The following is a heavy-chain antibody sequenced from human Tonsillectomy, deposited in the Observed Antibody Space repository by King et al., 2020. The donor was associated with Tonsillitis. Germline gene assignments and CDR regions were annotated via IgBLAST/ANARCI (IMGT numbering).Heavy chain of an antibody. D-gene: IGHD6-13*01. CDR1: GYNFTSYW. Sequence: VQLVQSGAEVKKPGESLRISCKGSGYNFTSYWISWVRQMPGKGLEWMGRIDPSDSYTNYSPSFQGHVTISADKSISTAYLQWSSLKASDTAMYYCARQLSIASSGFIYNWFDPWGQGTLVTVSS. J-gene: IGHJ5*02. V-gene: IGHV5-10-1*01. CDR3: ARQLSIASSGFIYNWFDP. CDR2: IDPSDSYT.